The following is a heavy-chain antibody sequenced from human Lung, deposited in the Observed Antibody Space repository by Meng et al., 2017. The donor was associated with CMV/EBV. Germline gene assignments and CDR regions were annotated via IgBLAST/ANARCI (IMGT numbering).Heavy chain of an antibody. D-gene: IGHD6-19*01. CDR1: GGSISSSNW. Sequence: QGTLQESGPGPVKPSGTLSLTCAVSGGSISSSNWWSWVRQPPGKGLEWIGEIYHSGSTNYNPSLKSRVTISVDKSKNQFSLKLSSVTAADTAVYYCASFPPPGKQWLVANYWGQGTLVTVSS. J-gene: IGHJ4*02. V-gene: IGHV4-4*02. CDR2: IYHSGST. CDR3: ASFPPPGKQWLVANY.